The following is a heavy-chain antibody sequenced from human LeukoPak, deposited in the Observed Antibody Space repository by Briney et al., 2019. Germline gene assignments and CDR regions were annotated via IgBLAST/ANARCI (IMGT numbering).Heavy chain of an antibody. D-gene: IGHD3-10*01. V-gene: IGHV3-23*01. CDR1: GFTFSSYA. CDR3: ARSSTNMVLYYFDF. J-gene: IGHJ4*02. Sequence: GGSLRLSCAASGFTFSSYAMSWVRQAPGTGLEWVSPMTGSSGSTYYADSVKGRFTISRDNSKNILFLQMNSLRADDTAIYYCARSSTNMVLYYFDFWGQGTLVPVSS. CDR2: MTGSSGST.